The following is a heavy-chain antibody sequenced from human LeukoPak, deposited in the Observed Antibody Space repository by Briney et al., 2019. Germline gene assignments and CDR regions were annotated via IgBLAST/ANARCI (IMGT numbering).Heavy chain of an antibody. J-gene: IGHJ4*02. CDR2: IYVSGST. CDR3: ARALNPLPGTYYFGY. V-gene: IGHV4-4*07. Sequence: LETLSLTCTVSGASINSHYWSWIRQPAGKGLEWIGRIYVSGSTNYNSSLQSRVTMSVDTSKNQFSLKLSSVTAADTAVYYCARALNPLPGTYYFGYWGQGTLVTVSS. D-gene: IGHD2-15*01. CDR1: GASINSHY.